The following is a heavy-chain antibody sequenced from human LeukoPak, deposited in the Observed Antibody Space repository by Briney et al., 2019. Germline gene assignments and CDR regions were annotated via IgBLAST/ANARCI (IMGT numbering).Heavy chain of an antibody. V-gene: IGHV3-48*04. CDR2: ISRSSSTI. J-gene: IGHJ5*02. D-gene: IGHD6-13*01. CDR3: ARVPDIAAAGNWFDP. CDR1: GFTFSSYS. Sequence: PGGSLRLSCAASGFTFSSYSMNWVRQAPGRGLEWVSYISRSSSTIFYADSVKGRFTISRDNAKNSLYLQMNSLRAVDTAVYYCARVPDIAAAGNWFDPWGQGTLVTVSS.